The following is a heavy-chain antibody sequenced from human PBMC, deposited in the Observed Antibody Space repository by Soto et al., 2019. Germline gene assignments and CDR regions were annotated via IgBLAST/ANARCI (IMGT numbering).Heavy chain of an antibody. Sequence: PGGSLRLSCAASGFTVSSNYMSWVRQAPGKGLEWVSVIYSGGSTYYADSVKGRFTISRDNSKNTLYLQMNSLRAEDTAVYYCAKGGITGTRTYYMDVWGKGTTVTVSS. V-gene: IGHV3-53*01. CDR1: GFTVSSNY. D-gene: IGHD1-7*01. J-gene: IGHJ6*03. CDR2: IYSGGST. CDR3: AKGGITGTRTYYMDV.